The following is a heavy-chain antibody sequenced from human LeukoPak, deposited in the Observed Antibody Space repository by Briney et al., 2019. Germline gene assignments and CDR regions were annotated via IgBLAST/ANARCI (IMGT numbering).Heavy chain of an antibody. D-gene: IGHD2-15*01. CDR1: GFTFSSYW. CDR3: ARVGFLLSSAFDI. CDR2: ITSDVRNT. J-gene: IGHJ3*02. Sequence: GGSLRLSCAASGFTFSSYWMHWVRQAPGKGLVWISLITSDVRNTTYADSVKGRFTISRDNAKNTLYLQMNSLRAEDTAVYYCARVGFLLSSAFDIWGQGTMVTVSS. V-gene: IGHV3-74*01.